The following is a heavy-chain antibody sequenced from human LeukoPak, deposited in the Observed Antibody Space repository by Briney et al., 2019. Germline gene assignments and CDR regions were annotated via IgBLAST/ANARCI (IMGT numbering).Heavy chain of an antibody. CDR2: IYYSGNT. CDR3: ARSPVVPSAMEFDY. D-gene: IGHD2-2*01. Sequence: SETLSLTCSVSGGSISSYYWSWIRQPPGKGLEWIGYIYYSGNTNYNPSLKSRVTMSVDTSKNQFSLKLISVIAADTAVYYCARSPVVPSAMEFDYWGQGTLVTVSS. J-gene: IGHJ4*02. V-gene: IGHV4-59*12. CDR1: GGSISSYY.